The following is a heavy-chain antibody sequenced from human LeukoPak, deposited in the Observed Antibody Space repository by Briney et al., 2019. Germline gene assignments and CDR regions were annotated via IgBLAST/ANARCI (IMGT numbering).Heavy chain of an antibody. CDR2: INHSGST. CDR3: ARGSSYRITMVRGAPFDP. J-gene: IGHJ5*02. CDR1: GGSFSGYY. Sequence: SETLSLTCAVYGGSFSGYYWSWIRQPPGKGLEWIGEINHSGSTNYNPSLKSRVTISVDTSKNQFSLKLSSVTAADTAVYYCARGSSYRITMVRGAPFDPWGQGTLVTVSS. D-gene: IGHD3-10*01. V-gene: IGHV4-34*01.